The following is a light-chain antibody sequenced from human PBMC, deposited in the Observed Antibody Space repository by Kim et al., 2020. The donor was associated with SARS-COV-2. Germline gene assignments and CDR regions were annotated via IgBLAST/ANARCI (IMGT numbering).Light chain of an antibody. CDR1: QGIDSA. V-gene: IGKV1-16*01. CDR3: LQYDGEPHT. J-gene: IGKJ4*01. Sequence: DIQMTQSPSSLSASVGDRITITCRASQGIDSALAWFQQKPGKAPKSLIYTVSILQSGVPSRFSASGSGTDFTLTINSLQPEDFATYYCLQYDGEPHTFGGGTKVEIK. CDR2: TVS.